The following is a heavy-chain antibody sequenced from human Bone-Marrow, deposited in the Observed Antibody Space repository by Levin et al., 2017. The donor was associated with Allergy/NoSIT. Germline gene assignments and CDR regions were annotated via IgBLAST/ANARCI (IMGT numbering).Heavy chain of an antibody. CDR2: VSGGGTTT. J-gene: IGHJ4*02. D-gene: IGHD2-15*01. CDR1: GFTFTTYE. V-gene: IGHV3-48*03. CDR3: ASEDALLGAFDY. Sequence: GGSLRLSCAASGFTFTTYEMNWVRQAPGKGLEWVSYVSGGGTTTHYADSVKGRFTISRDNAKNSLHLQMDSLRAEDTGVYYCASEDALLGAFDYWGQGTLVTVSA.